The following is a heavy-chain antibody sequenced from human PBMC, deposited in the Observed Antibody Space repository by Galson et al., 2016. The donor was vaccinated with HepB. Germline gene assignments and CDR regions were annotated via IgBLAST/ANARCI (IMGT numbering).Heavy chain of an antibody. CDR1: GGSFSGYY. J-gene: IGHJ4*02. D-gene: IGHD3-3*01. Sequence: SETLSLTCAVQGGSFSGYYWNWIRQTPGKGFEWIGEINHGGSTNYNPSLKSRVTISIDTSRNQFSLNLTSVTAADTAGYYCARGGLRFLNWLSDEYDHWGQGTLVTVSS. CDR3: ARGGLRFLNWLSDEYDH. V-gene: IGHV4-34*01. CDR2: INHGGST.